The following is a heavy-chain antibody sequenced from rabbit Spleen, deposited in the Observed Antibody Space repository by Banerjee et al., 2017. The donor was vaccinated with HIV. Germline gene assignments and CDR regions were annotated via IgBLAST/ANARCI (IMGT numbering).Heavy chain of an antibody. V-gene: IGHV1S40*01. J-gene: IGHJ6*01. D-gene: IGHD7-1*01. CDR3: ARDTGGSFSSYGMDL. CDR1: GFSFSSNHF. Sequence: QSLEESGGDLVKPGASLTLTCTASGFSFSSNHFICWVRQAPGKGLEWIACIYAGSSGTTYYKSWAKGRFTISKTSSTTVTLQMTSLTAADTATYFCARDTGGSFSSYGMDLWGPGTLVTVS. CDR2: IYAGSSGTT.